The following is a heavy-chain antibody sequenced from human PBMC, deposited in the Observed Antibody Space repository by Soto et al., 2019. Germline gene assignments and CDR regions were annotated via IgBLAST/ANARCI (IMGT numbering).Heavy chain of an antibody. CDR1: GYTFTSYG. V-gene: IGHV1-18*01. Sequence: QVQLVQSGAEVKKPGASVKVSCKASGYTFTSYGISWVRQAPGEGLEWMGWISAYAQKIQGRDTMTTDTSTSTAYMELRSLRSDDTAVYYCARASGSSYWFDPWGQGTLVTVSS. D-gene: IGHD1-26*01. CDR3: ARASGSSYWFDP. J-gene: IGHJ5*02. CDR2: ISA.